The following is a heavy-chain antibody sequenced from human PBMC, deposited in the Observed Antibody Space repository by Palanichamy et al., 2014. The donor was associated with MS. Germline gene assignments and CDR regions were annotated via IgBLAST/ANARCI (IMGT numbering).Heavy chain of an antibody. CDR3: ARGHTGAYQRNDGFDI. CDR2: ISDSSSHI. J-gene: IGHJ3*02. V-gene: IGHV3-21*02. D-gene: IGHD2-8*02. Sequence: EVQLVESGGGLVKPGGSLRLSCAASGFIFSSYSMNWVRQAPGKGLEWVSPISDSSSHIYYAVSVKGRFTSSRDNAKNSLYLQMNGPRAEDTAVYYCARGHTGAYQRNDGFDIWGQGTMVTVSS. CDR1: GFIFSSYS.